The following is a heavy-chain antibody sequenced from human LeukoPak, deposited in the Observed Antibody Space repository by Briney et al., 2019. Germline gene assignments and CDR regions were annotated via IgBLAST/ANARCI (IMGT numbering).Heavy chain of an antibody. Sequence: ASVKVSCKASGYTFTSYGISWVRQAPGQGLEWMGWISAYNGNTNYAQKLQGRVTMTTDTSTSTAYMELRSLRSEDTAVYYCARGKDVVVPAATPYNWFDPWGQGTLVTVSS. CDR2: ISAYNGNT. D-gene: IGHD2-2*01. CDR3: ARGKDVVVPAATPYNWFDP. CDR1: GYTFTSYG. V-gene: IGHV1-18*01. J-gene: IGHJ5*02.